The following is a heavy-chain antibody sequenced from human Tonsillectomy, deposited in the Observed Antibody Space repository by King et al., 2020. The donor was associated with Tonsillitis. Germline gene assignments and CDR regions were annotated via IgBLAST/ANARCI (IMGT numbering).Heavy chain of an antibody. Sequence: QLVQSGEGGVQPGGSLRLSCAASGFTFSSYAMHWVGQAPGKGLEGGAVISYDGSNKYYADSVKGRFTISRDNSKNTLYLQMNSLRAEDTAVYYCARDKVITGEDAFDIWGQGTMVTVSS. V-gene: IGHV3-30*04. J-gene: IGHJ3*02. CDR2: ISYDGSNK. D-gene: IGHD7-27*01. CDR3: ARDKVITGEDAFDI. CDR1: GFTFSSYA.